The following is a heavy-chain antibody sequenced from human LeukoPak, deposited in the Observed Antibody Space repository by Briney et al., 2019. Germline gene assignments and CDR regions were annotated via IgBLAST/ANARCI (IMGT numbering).Heavy chain of an antibody. D-gene: IGHD1-26*01. CDR2: ISFDGSDK. CDR1: GFTFSSYA. J-gene: IGHJ6*03. CDR3: ARAYSERYGLGYYYMDV. Sequence: GGSLRLSCAASGFTFSSYAMRWVRQAPGKGLEWVALISFDGSDKYYADSVKGRCTISRDNSKNTLYLQMNSLRAEDTAVYYCARAYSERYGLGYYYMDVWGKGTTVTVSS. V-gene: IGHV3-30*04.